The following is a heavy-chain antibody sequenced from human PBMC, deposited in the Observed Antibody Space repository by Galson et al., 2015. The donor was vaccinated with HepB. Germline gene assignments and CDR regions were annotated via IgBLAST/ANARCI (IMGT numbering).Heavy chain of an antibody. V-gene: IGHV3-21*06. J-gene: IGHJ3*01. CDR1: GFTFNSYT. CDR3: ARAPHATPPGQPTPFDL. D-gene: IGHD2-8*01. Sequence: SLRLSCAASGFTFNSYTMTWVRQAPGKGLEWVSSFTRTTYIYYADSVKGRFTISIDNPKNSLFLQMNSLVAEDTAVEYCARAPHATPPGQPTPFDLWGPGAMLTVSS. CDR2: FTRTTYI.